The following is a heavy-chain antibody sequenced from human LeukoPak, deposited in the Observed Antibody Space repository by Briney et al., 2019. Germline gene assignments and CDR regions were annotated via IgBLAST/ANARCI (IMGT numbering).Heavy chain of an antibody. Sequence: ASVKVSCEASGYTFTSYHMHWVRQAPGQGLEWMGIINPSGGSTSYAQKFQGRVTMTRDTSTSTVYMELSSLRSEDTAVYYCARDKSAVAVDYWGQGTLVTVSS. D-gene: IGHD6-19*01. V-gene: IGHV1-46*01. CDR1: GYTFTSYH. J-gene: IGHJ4*02. CDR2: INPSGGST. CDR3: ARDKSAVAVDY.